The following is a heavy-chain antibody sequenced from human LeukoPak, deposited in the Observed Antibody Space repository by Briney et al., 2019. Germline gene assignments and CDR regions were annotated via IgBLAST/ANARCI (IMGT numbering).Heavy chain of an antibody. CDR1: GFRFSNFG. CDR3: AREVSDWRYFDY. D-gene: IGHD3/OR15-3a*01. J-gene: IGHJ4*02. Sequence: PSGGSLRLSCAASGFRFSNFGMHWVRQAPGKGLEWVAVISYDGTNKYYVDSVKGRFTISRDNSKNTLYLQMNSLRAEDTAVYYCAREVSDWRYFDYWGQGTLVTVSS. V-gene: IGHV3-30*03. CDR2: ISYDGTNK.